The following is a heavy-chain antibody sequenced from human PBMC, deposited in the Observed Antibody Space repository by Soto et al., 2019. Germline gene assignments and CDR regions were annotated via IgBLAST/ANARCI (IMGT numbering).Heavy chain of an antibody. CDR2: IYSGGST. CDR1: GFTVSSNY. CDR3: ARHGLQYSSSSQFDY. J-gene: IGHJ4*02. V-gene: IGHV3-66*04. D-gene: IGHD6-6*01. Sequence: GGSLRLSCAASGFTVSSNYMSWVRQAPGKGLEWVSVIYSGGSTYYADSVKGRFTISRDNSKNTLYLQMNSLRAEDTAVYYCARHGLQYSSSSQFDYWGQGTLVTVSS.